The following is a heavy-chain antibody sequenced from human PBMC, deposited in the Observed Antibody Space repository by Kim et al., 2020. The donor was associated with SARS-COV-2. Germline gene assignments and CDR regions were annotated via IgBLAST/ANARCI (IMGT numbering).Heavy chain of an antibody. Sequence: KGRITISRDNAKNSLYLQMISLRAEDTAVYYCASADFLRTYSSSWYWMDVWGQGTTVTVSS. D-gene: IGHD6-13*01. J-gene: IGHJ6*02. V-gene: IGHV3-11*06. CDR3: ASADFLRTYSSSWYWMDV.